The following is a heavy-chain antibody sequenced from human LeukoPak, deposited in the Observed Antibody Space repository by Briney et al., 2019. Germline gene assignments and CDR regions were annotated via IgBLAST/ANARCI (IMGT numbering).Heavy chain of an antibody. V-gene: IGHV1-69*04. CDR1: GGTFSSYA. CDR2: IIPILGIA. J-gene: IGHJ6*02. Sequence: VASVKVSCKASGGTFSSYAISWVRQAPGQGLEWMGRIIPILGIANYAQKFQGRDTITADKSTSTAYMELSSLRSEDTAVYYCARAGCSSTSCHSYYYYYYGMDVWGQGTTVTVSS. D-gene: IGHD2-2*01. CDR3: ARAGCSSTSCHSYYYYYYGMDV.